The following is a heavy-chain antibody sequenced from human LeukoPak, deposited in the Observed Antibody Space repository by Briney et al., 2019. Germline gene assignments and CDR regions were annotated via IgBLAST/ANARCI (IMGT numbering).Heavy chain of an antibody. Sequence: GASVKVSCKASGGTFSSYAISWVRQAPGQGLGWMGRIIPILGIANYAQKFQGRVTITADKSTSTAYMELSSLRSEDTAVYYCARSCSSTSCYHAFDIWGQGTMVTVSS. CDR1: GGTFSSYA. J-gene: IGHJ3*02. V-gene: IGHV1-69*04. D-gene: IGHD2-2*01. CDR2: IIPILGIA. CDR3: ARSCSSTSCYHAFDI.